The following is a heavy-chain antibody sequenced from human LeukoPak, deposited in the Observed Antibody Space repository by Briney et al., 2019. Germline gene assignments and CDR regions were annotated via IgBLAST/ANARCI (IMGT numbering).Heavy chain of an antibody. D-gene: IGHD3-10*01. Sequence: PRGSLRLSCAASGFTFNYYLLSLVRQAPGKGPEWVANIQQCGIEKYYLDSVKGRFIISRHNAKHSLYLQMNSLRAEDTAVYYCARVRKLRTRGVMDPLDYWGQGTPVTVSS. CDR2: IQQCGIEK. CDR1: GFTFNYYL. V-gene: IGHV3-7*02. CDR3: ARVRKLRTRGVMDPLDY. J-gene: IGHJ4*02.